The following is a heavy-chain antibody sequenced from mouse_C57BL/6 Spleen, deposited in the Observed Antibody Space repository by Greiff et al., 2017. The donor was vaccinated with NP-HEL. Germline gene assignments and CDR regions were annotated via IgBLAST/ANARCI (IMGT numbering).Heavy chain of an antibody. D-gene: IGHD1-1*02. CDR1: GYTFTSYW. CDR3: ARGAMGFLYYAMDY. Sequence: VKLQQPGAELVKPGASVKMSCKASGYTFTSYWITWVKQRPGQGLEWIGDIYPGSGSTNYNEKFKSKATLTVDTSSSTAYMQLSSLTSEDSAVYYCARGAMGFLYYAMDYWGQGTSVTVSS. CDR2: IYPGSGST. J-gene: IGHJ4*01. V-gene: IGHV1-55*01.